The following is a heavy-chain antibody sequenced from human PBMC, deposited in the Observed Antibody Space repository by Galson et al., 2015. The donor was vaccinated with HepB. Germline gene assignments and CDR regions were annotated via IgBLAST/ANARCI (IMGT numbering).Heavy chain of an antibody. CDR2: IYPGDSDT. CDR1: GSSFTNYW. V-gene: IGHV5-51*01. D-gene: IGHD3-22*01. CDR3: ATSNYYDSSGYPWWDMDV. Sequence: QSGAEVKKSGESLRISCKGSGSSFTNYWIGWARQMPGKGLEWMGIIYPGDSDTRYSPSFQGRVTISADKSISTAYLQWGSLKASDTAMYYCATSNYYDSSGYPWWDMDVWGKGTTVTVSS. J-gene: IGHJ6*03.